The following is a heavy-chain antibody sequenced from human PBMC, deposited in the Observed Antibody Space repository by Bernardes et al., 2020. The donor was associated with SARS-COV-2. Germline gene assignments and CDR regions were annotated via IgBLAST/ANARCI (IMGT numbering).Heavy chain of an antibody. V-gene: IGHV1-18*01. D-gene: IGHD6-19*01. CDR1: GYTFTSYG. CDR2: ISAYNGNT. CDR3: ARAGYSSGWYYYYGMDV. Sequence: ASVKVSCKASGYTFTSYGISWVRQAPGQGLEWMGWISAYNGNTNYAQKFQGRVTITADESTSTAYMELSSLRSEDTAVYYCARAGYSSGWYYYYGMDVWGQGTTVTVSS. J-gene: IGHJ6*02.